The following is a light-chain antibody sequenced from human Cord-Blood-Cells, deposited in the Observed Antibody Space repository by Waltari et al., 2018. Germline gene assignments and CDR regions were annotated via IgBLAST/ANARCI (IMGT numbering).Light chain of an antibody. Sequence: QSALTQPASVSGSPGQSITISCTGTSSDVGRYNLFSWYQQHPGKAPKIMIYESSKRPSGVANRFSGCKSGNTASLTVSGLQAEDEADYYCCSYAGSSTFYVFGTGTKVTVL. CDR2: ESS. CDR3: CSYAGSSTFYV. V-gene: IGLV2-23*03. J-gene: IGLJ1*01. CDR1: SSDVGRYNL.